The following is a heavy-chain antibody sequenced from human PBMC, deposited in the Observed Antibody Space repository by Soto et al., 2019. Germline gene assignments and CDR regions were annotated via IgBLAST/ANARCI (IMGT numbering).Heavy chain of an antibody. Sequence: GGSLRLSCAASGLTFSSYAMNWVRQAPGKGLEWVSAIGGSGGNTDYTDSVKGRFTISRDNSKNTLYLQMNSLRGEDTAIYYCATDNYGMDVWGQGTTVTVSS. J-gene: IGHJ6*02. V-gene: IGHV3-23*01. CDR2: IGGSGGNT. CDR1: GLTFSSYA. CDR3: ATDNYGMDV.